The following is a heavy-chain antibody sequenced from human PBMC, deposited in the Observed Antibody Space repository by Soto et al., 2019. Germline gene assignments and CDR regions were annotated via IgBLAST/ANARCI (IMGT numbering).Heavy chain of an antibody. D-gene: IGHD3-9*01. V-gene: IGHV4-31*03. J-gene: IGHJ4*02. Sequence: QVQLQESGPGLVKPSQTLSLTCTVSGGSIGSGGYYWTWIRQRPGKGLEWIGYISYSGSTYYSPSLQSRVSISIATSKNQFSLKLSSVTAADTAVYYCAREASYDILTGFYNSLDFWGRGTLVTVSS. CDR3: AREASYDILTGFYNSLDF. CDR2: ISYSGST. CDR1: GGSIGSGGYY.